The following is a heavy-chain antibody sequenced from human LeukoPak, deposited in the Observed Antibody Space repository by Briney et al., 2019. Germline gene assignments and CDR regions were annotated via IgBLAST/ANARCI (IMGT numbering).Heavy chain of an antibody. CDR2: ISSSSSYI. Sequence: GGSLRLACAASGFTFRSYSMNCVRQAPGKGLEWVSSISSSSSYIYYADSMKGRFTISRDKAKNSLYLQMNSLRAEDTAVYYCARDASVSMIVGGGAFAIWGQGTMVTVSS. V-gene: IGHV3-21*01. CDR3: ARDASVSMIVGGGAFAI. D-gene: IGHD3-22*01. J-gene: IGHJ3*02. CDR1: GFTFRSYS.